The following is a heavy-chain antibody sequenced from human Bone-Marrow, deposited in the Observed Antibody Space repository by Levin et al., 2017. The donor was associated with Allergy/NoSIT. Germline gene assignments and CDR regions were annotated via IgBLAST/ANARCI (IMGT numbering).Heavy chain of an antibody. CDR2: ISGSGGST. CDR3: ADHPPPRAAAKTGFDP. D-gene: IGHD2-2*01. Sequence: GESLKISCAASGFTFSSYAMSWVRQAPGKGLEWVSAISGSGGSTYYADSVKGRFTISRDNSKNTLYLQMNSLRAEDTAVYYCADHPPPRAAAKTGFDPWGQGTLVTVSS. J-gene: IGHJ5*02. V-gene: IGHV3-23*01. CDR1: GFTFSSYA.